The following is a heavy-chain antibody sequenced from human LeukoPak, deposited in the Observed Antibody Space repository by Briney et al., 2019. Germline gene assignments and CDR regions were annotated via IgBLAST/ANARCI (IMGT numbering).Heavy chain of an antibody. CDR3: ARGFREPYGFLEWLFFDY. D-gene: IGHD3-3*01. Sequence: AGGSLRLSCAASGFTFSSYSMNWVRQAPGKGLEWVSSISSSSSYIYCADSVKGRFTISRDNAKNSLYLQMNSLRAEDTAVYYCARGFREPYGFLEWLFFDYWGQGTLVTVSS. CDR1: GFTFSSYS. CDR2: ISSSSSYI. J-gene: IGHJ4*02. V-gene: IGHV3-21*01.